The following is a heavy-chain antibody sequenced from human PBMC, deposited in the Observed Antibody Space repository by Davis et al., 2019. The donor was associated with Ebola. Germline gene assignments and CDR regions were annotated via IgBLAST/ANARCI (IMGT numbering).Heavy chain of an antibody. CDR2: IYYSGST. CDR1: GGSISSYY. Sequence: SETLSLTCTVSGGSISSYYWGWIRQPPGKGLEWIGSIYYSGSTYYNPSLKSRVTISVDTSKNQFSLKLSSVTAADTAVYYCASGAIFGVVRYYFYGMDVWGQGTTVTVSS. D-gene: IGHD3-3*01. J-gene: IGHJ6*02. CDR3: ASGAIFGVVRYYFYGMDV. V-gene: IGHV4-39*07.